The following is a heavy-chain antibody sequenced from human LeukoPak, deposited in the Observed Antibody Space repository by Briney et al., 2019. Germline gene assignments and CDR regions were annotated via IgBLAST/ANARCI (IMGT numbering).Heavy chain of an antibody. D-gene: IGHD3-9*01. CDR2: VKSGNYDI. CDR3: ARDSDWAFDY. J-gene: IGHJ4*02. Sequence: GESLRLSCAASGFTFNTYSMNWVRQAPGKGLEWLSYVKSGNYDIQYADSVTGRFTVSRDSATNSLYLQMNDLKAEDTAVYYCARDSDWAFDYWGQGSLVTVSS. V-gene: IGHV3-48*01. CDR1: GFTFNTYS.